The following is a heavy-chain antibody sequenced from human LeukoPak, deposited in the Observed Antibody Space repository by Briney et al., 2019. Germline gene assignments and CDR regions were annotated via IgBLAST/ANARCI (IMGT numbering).Heavy chain of an antibody. D-gene: IGHD2-2*01. CDR3: ARATVPAATDYYGMDV. CDR1: GGSISSYY. CDR2: IYYSGST. Sequence: SETLSLTCTVSGGSISSYYWSWIRQPPGKGLEWIGSIYYSGSTTYNPSLKSRVTISVDSSKTQSSLKLSSVTAADTAVYYCARATVPAATDYYGMDVWGQGSTVTVSS. V-gene: IGHV4-59*01. J-gene: IGHJ6*02.